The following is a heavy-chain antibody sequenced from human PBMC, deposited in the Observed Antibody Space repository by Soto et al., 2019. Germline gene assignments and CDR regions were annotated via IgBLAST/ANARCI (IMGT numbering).Heavy chain of an antibody. J-gene: IGHJ3*02. Sequence: QVQLVQSGAEVKKPGASVKVSCKASGYTFTMYAMHWVRQAPGERLEWMGRINTGNGNTRYSQKSQGRVTITRDTSASTVYMELSSLRSEDTAAYYCARDVTLVRGVTNAFDIWGQGTMVTFSS. CDR3: ARDVTLVRGVTNAFDI. CDR2: INTGNGNT. V-gene: IGHV1-3*04. D-gene: IGHD3-10*01. CDR1: GYTFTMYA.